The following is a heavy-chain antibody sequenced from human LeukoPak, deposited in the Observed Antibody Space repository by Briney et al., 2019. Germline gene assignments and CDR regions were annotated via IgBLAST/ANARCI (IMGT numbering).Heavy chain of an antibody. CDR1: GFSLSTSEVG. CDR2: IYWNDYK. D-gene: IGHD5-18*01. V-gene: IGHV2-5*01. J-gene: IGHJ4*02. Sequence: SGPTLVKPTQTLTLTCTFSGFSLSTSEVGVGWIRQPPGKALEWLALIYWNDYKRYSPSLKSRLIITKDTSKNQVVLTMTNMDPVDTATYYCAHRRAQLWLQGGGYFDYWGQGTLVTVSS. CDR3: AHRRAQLWLQGGGYFDY.